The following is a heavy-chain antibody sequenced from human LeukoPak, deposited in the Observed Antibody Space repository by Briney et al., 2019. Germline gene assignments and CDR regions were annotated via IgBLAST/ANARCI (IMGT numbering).Heavy chain of an antibody. Sequence: SETLSLTCAVSGGSISSSNWWSWVRQPPGKGLEWIGEISHSGSTNYNPSLESRVTISVDKSKNQFSLKLNSVTAADTAVYFCARVTGTTPFDRWGQGILVTVSS. J-gene: IGHJ4*02. D-gene: IGHD1-1*01. CDR1: GGSISSSNW. V-gene: IGHV4-4*02. CDR3: ARVTGTTPFDR. CDR2: ISHSGST.